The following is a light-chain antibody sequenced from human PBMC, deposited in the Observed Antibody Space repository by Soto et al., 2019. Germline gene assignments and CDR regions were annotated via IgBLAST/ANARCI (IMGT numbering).Light chain of an antibody. CDR2: GNI. J-gene: IGLJ1*01. CDR3: QSYDTSLSLYV. CDR1: NSNIGAGYS. V-gene: IGLV1-40*01. Sequence: QPVLTQPPSVSGAPGQRVTISCTGSNSNIGAGYSVHWYQQVPGTAPKLLIYGNIIRPSGVPDRFSGSKSGTSASLAITGLQAEDEADYYCQSYDTSLSLYVFGPGTKVTVL.